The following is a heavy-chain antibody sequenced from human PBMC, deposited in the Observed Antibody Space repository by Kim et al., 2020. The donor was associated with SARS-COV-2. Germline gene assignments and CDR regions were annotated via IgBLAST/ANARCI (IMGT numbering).Heavy chain of an antibody. Sequence: ASVKVSCKASGYTFTNNAIHWVRQAPGQGLEWMGWISPGSGHTKSSQKFQGRVTITTDTSASTAYMELSSLRSEDTAVYDCARTLGLDVWGKGTTVTVSS. CDR3: ARTLGLDV. D-gene: IGHD7-27*01. V-gene: IGHV1-3*01. J-gene: IGHJ6*03. CDR1: GYTFTNNA. CDR2: ISPGSGHT.